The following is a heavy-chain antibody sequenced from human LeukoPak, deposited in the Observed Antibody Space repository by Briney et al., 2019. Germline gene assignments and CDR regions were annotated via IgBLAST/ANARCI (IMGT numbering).Heavy chain of an antibody. CDR1: QFSFSNYG. J-gene: IGHJ1*01. CDR2: IWYDGSDR. CDR3: ATEGFVVAAAGHIGYFHH. V-gene: IGHV3-33*01. D-gene: IGHD6-13*01. Sequence: AGGSLRLSCAASQFSFSNYGMHWVRQAPGKGLEWVAVIWYDGSDRYYADSVKGRFTISRDNSKSTLYLQMNSLRAEGTAVYYCATEGFVVAAAGHIGYFHHWGQGTLVTVSS.